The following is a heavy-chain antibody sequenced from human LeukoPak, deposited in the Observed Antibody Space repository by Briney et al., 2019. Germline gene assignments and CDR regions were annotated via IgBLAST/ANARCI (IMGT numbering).Heavy chain of an antibody. CDR2: ISAYNGNT. D-gene: IGHD6-19*01. CDR3: ARDNDSSGWYLNNWFDP. V-gene: IGHV1-18*01. Sequence: GASVKVSCKASGYTFTSYGISGVRQAPGQGLEWMGWISAYNGNTNYAQKLQGRVTMTTDTSTSTAYMELRSLRSDDTAVYYCARDNDSSGWYLNNWFDPWGQGTLVTVSS. J-gene: IGHJ5*02. CDR1: GYTFTSYG.